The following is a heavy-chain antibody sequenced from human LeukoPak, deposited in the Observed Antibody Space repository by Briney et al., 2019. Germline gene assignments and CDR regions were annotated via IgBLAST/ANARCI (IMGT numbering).Heavy chain of an antibody. D-gene: IGHD6-6*01. CDR1: GGSFSGYY. J-gene: IGHJ4*02. CDR2: INHSGST. Sequence: SETLSLTCAVYGGSFSGYYWSWIRQPPGKGLEWIGEINHSGSTNYNPSLKSRVTISVDTSKNQFSLKLSSVTAADTAVYYCAREEYSSSHDYWGQGTLVTVSS. CDR3: AREEYSSSHDY. V-gene: IGHV4-34*01.